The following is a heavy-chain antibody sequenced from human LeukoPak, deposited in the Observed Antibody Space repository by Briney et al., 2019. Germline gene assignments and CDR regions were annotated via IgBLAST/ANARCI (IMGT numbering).Heavy chain of an antibody. CDR3: ARGSWELSPWGKPFDY. D-gene: IGHD1-26*01. CDR2: IYYSGST. J-gene: IGHJ4*02. V-gene: IGHV4-59*01. Sequence: SETLSLTCTVSGGSISSYYWSWIRQPPGKGLESIGYIYYSGSTNYNPSLKSRVTISVDTSKNQFSLKLSSVTAADTAVYYCARGSWELSPWGKPFDYWGQGTLVTVSS. CDR1: GGSISSYY.